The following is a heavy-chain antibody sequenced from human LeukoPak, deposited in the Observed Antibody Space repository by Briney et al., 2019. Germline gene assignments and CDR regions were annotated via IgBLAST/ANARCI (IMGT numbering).Heavy chain of an antibody. CDR2: INHDGSST. Sequence: GGSLRLSCTASGFTFGDYAMSWVRQAPGKGLVWVSRINHDGSSTNYADSVKGRFTISRDNAKNTVYLQMNSLRAEDTAVYYCVRDWGYDSSGYWQKYFDTWGQGTLVTVSS. V-gene: IGHV3-74*01. D-gene: IGHD3-22*01. J-gene: IGHJ4*02. CDR1: GFTFGDYA. CDR3: VRDWGYDSSGYWQKYFDT.